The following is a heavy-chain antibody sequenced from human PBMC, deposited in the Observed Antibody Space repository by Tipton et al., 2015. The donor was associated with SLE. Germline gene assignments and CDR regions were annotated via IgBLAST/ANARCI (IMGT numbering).Heavy chain of an antibody. Sequence: TLSLTCSVSGVSIRTHYWSWIRQPPGKGLEWIGYIYTSGSTNYNPSLKSRVTISVDTSKNQFSLKLSSVTAADTAVYYCATTVTTTPSYGAFDIWGQGTMVTVSS. J-gene: IGHJ3*02. CDR2: IYTSGST. V-gene: IGHV4-4*08. D-gene: IGHD4-17*01. CDR3: ATTVTTTPSYGAFDI. CDR1: GVSIRTHY.